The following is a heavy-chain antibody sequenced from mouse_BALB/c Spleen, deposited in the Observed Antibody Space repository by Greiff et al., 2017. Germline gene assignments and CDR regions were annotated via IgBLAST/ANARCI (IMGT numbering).Heavy chain of an antibody. Sequence: QVQLQQSGPGLVQPSQSLSITCTASGFSFTSYGVHWVRQSPGKGLEWLGVIWSGGSTDYNAAFISRLSISKDNSKSQVFFKMNSLQANDTAIYYCARNWGFAYWGQGTLVTVSA. CDR1: GFSFTSYG. J-gene: IGHJ3*01. V-gene: IGHV2-2*02. CDR3: ARNWGFAY. CDR2: IWSGGST.